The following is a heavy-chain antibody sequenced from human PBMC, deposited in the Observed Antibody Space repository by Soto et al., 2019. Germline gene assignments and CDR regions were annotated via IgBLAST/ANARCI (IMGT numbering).Heavy chain of an antibody. CDR2: IVPIFETL. CDR1: GATFSGYA. D-gene: IGHD6-19*01. CDR3: VVMGNVAVSNPRSFDY. J-gene: IGHJ4*02. V-gene: IGHV1-69*01. Sequence: QVQRVQSGAEVKKPGSSVKVSCKASGATFSGYAINWVRQAPGQWLEWLGRIVPIFETLNYAEGFQGRVAITADESTTTVYMELTNLTHEDTAVYYCVVMGNVAVSNPRSFDYWGQGTQVTVSS.